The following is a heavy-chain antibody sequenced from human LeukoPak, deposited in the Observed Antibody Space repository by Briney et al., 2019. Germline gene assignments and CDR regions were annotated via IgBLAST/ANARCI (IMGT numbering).Heavy chain of an antibody. V-gene: IGHV3-53*01. CDR2: IYSDNT. Sequence: TGGSLRLSCTVSGFTVSTNSMSWVRQAPGKGLEWASFIYSDNTHYSDSVKGRFTISIDNSKNTLYLQMNSLRAEDPAVYYCARRAGAYSHPYDYWGQGTLVTVSS. J-gene: IGHJ4*02. CDR3: ARRAGAYSHPYDY. CDR1: GFTVSTNS. D-gene: IGHD4/OR15-4a*01.